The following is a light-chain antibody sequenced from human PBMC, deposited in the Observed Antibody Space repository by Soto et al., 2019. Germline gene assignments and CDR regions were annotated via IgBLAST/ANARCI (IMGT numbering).Light chain of an antibody. CDR3: QQYHTNWT. Sequence: DIQMTQSPSTLSASVGDRVTITCRASQSISIWLAWYQQRPGKAPNLLIYDGSSLASGGPSRFSGSGSGTEFTLTISSLQPEDFATYYCQQYHTNWTFXQGTKVDIK. CDR2: DGS. J-gene: IGKJ1*01. V-gene: IGKV1-5*01. CDR1: QSISIW.